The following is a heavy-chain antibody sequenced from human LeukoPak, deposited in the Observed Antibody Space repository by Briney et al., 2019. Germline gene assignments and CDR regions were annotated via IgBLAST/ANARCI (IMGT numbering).Heavy chain of an antibody. CDR1: GYTFTGYY. CDR2: INPNSGGT. Sequence: ASVKVSCKASGYTFTGYYMHWVRQAPGQGLEWMGWINPNSGGTNYAQKFQGRVTMTRDTSISTAYMELSRMRSDDTAVYYCASYGSGSYGDYFDYWGQGTLVTVSS. D-gene: IGHD3-10*01. V-gene: IGHV1-2*02. CDR3: ASYGSGSYGDYFDY. J-gene: IGHJ4*02.